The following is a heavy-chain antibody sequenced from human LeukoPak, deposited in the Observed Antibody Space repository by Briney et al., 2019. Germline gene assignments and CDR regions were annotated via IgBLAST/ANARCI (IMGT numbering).Heavy chain of an antibody. J-gene: IGHJ5*02. Sequence: PSETLSLTCTVSGGSISSYYWSWIRQPPGKGLEWIGYIYYSGSTNYNPSLKSRVTISVDTSKNQFSLKLSSVTAADTAVYYCARERYCSGGSCRYNWFDPWGQGTLVTVSS. V-gene: IGHV4-59*12. CDR1: GGSISSYY. D-gene: IGHD2-15*01. CDR2: IYYSGST. CDR3: ARERYCSGGSCRYNWFDP.